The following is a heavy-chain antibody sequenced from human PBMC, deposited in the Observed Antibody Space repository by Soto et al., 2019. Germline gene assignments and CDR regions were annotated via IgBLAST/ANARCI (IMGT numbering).Heavy chain of an antibody. V-gene: IGHV1-69*12. J-gene: IGHJ2*01. CDR2: IITIFGTV. CDR3: ARWKRRRVQIWYAHL. CDR1: GGTFSNYP. D-gene: IGHD1-1*01. Sequence: QVQLVQSGAEAKKPGSSVKVSCKASGGTFSNYPISWVRQAPGQGLEWMGGIITIFGTVNYAQKFQGRVTSTADDSTGTVYMELGRIRSADTAVYYFARWKRRRVQIWYAHLWARGTLVSVS.